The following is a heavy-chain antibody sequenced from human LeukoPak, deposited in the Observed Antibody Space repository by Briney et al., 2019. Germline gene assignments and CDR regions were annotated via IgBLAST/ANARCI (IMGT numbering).Heavy chain of an antibody. CDR3: ASSLYYYGMDV. Sequence: GGSLRLSCAASGFTFSSYEMNWVRQAPGKGLEWVSYISSSSSTIYYADSVKGRFTISRDNAKNSLYLQMNSLRAEDTAVYYCASSLYYYGMDVGGKGATVTVSS. CDR1: GFTFSSYE. J-gene: IGHJ6*04. V-gene: IGHV3-48*03. CDR2: ISSSSSTI.